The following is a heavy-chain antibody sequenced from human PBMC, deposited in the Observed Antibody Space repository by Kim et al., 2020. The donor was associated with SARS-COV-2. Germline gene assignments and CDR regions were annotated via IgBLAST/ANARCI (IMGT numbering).Heavy chain of an antibody. J-gene: IGHJ4*02. CDR2: MSRSGGSI. D-gene: IGHD3-10*01. CDR1: GCTFISYS. CDR3: WITYYGSGSPRGPFDY. Sequence: GGSLRLSCSASGCTFISYSMNWFSQAAGKGKEHVESMSRSGGSIPYANSVKGRFTLYRDNSKNTLYLQRCSLRAEDTAVYYCWITYYGSGSPRGPFDYWGQGNLVTVPS. V-gene: IGHV3-64D*06.